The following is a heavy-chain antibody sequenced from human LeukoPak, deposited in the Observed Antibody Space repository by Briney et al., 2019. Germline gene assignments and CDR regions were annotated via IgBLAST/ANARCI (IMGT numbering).Heavy chain of an antibody. Sequence: PGGSLRLSCAASGFTFSSYATSWVRQAPGKGLEWVSAISGSGGSTYYADSVKGRFTISRDNSKNTLYLQMNSLRAEDTAVYYCAKGNRYCSSTSCYFGGDYWGQGTLVTVSS. CDR1: GFTFSSYA. CDR2: ISGSGGST. D-gene: IGHD2-2*01. CDR3: AKGNRYCSSTSCYFGGDY. V-gene: IGHV3-23*01. J-gene: IGHJ4*02.